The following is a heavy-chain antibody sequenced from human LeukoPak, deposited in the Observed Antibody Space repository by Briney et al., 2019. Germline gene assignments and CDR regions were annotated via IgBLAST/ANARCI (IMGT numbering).Heavy chain of an antibody. CDR3: ARGRTFDN. V-gene: IGHV4-59*08. Sequence: SETLSLTCTVSGGSIVSYYWSWIRQPPGKGLEWIGYIYYTGSTNYNPSLKSRVTISVDTSKNQFSLKLSSVTAADTAVYYCARGRTFDNWGQGTLVTVSS. CDR1: GGSIVSYY. J-gene: IGHJ4*02. CDR2: IYYTGST.